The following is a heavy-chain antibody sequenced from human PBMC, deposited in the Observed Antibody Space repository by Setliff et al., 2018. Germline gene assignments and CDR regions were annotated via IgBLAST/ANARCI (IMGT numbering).Heavy chain of an antibody. J-gene: IGHJ6*03. Sequence: SVKVSCKASGGSFSSYGITWVRQAPGQGLEWMGGTIPMFGTTNYAQKFQGRVTIITDESTSTAYMELSSLRSEDTAVYFCARGGDIITIFGVVTSGYYYYMDVWGTGTRVTVS. CDR1: GGSFSSYG. D-gene: IGHD3-3*01. CDR2: TIPMFGTT. CDR3: ARGGDIITIFGVVTSGYYYYMDV. V-gene: IGHV1-69*05.